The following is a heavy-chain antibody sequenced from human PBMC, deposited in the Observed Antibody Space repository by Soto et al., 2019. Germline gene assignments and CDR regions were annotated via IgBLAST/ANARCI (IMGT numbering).Heavy chain of an antibody. Sequence: QVQLRESGPGLVKPSQTLSLTCSVSGASVAGGSYYWSWVRQPPGKGLEWIGYIPSRGRPCYNPSLTRRSTISAESFKKHLCLQLPSATAADTAVYYCAMDTNSGYAFRPWGQGTLVTVSS. D-gene: IGHD5-12*01. CDR2: IPSRGRP. CDR3: AMDTNSGYAFRP. V-gene: IGHV4-30-4*01. CDR1: GASVAGGSYY. J-gene: IGHJ5*02.